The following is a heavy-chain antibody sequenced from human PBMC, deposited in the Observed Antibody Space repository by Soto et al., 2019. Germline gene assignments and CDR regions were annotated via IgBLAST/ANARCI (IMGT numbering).Heavy chain of an antibody. Sequence: LETLSLTCAAYGGSFSGYYWSWIRQPPGKGLEWIGEINHSGSTNYNPSLKSRVTISVDTPKNQFSLKLSSVTAADTAVYYCARDGYGSGTTRLDYWGQGTLVTVSS. CDR2: INHSGST. D-gene: IGHD3-10*01. V-gene: IGHV4-34*01. CDR3: ARDGYGSGTTRLDY. J-gene: IGHJ4*02. CDR1: GGSFSGYY.